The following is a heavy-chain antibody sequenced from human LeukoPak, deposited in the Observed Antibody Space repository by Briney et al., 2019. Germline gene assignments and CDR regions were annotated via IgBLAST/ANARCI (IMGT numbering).Heavy chain of an antibody. J-gene: IGHJ3*02. CDR3: ATRLDHSSGRYSRPPHDAFDI. Sequence: GGSLRLSCAASGFTVSSNYMSWVRQAPGKGLEWVSVIYSGGSTYYADSVKGRFTIPRDNSKNTLYLQMNSLRAEDTAVYYCATRLDHSSGRYSRPPHDAFDIWGQGTMVTVSS. CDR1: GFTVSSNY. D-gene: IGHD6-19*01. V-gene: IGHV3-53*01. CDR2: IYSGGST.